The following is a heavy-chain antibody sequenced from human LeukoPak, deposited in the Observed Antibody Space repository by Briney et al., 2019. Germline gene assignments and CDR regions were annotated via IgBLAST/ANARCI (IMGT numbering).Heavy chain of an antibody. J-gene: IGHJ3*02. V-gene: IGHV1-69*13. CDR2: IIPIFGTA. Sequence: ASVKVSCKASGGTFSSYAISWVRQAPGQGLEWMGGIIPIFGTANYAQKFQGRVTITADESTSTAYMEVSSLRSEDTAVYYCATDREITMIGGWAFDIWGQGTMVTVSS. CDR1: GGTFSSYA. CDR3: ATDREITMIGGWAFDI. D-gene: IGHD3-22*01.